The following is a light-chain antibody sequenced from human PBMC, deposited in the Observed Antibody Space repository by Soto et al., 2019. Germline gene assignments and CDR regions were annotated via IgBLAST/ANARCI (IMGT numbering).Light chain of an antibody. J-gene: IGKJ1*01. CDR3: MQALQTPRT. CDR1: PSLLHSNGYNY. CDR2: LGS. Sequence: IVMTQSPLSLPVTPGEPASISCRSSPSLLHSNGYNYLDWYLQKPGQSPQLLIYLGSNRASGVPDRFSGSGSGTDFTLKISRVEAEDVGAYYCMQALQTPRTFGKGTKV. V-gene: IGKV2-28*01.